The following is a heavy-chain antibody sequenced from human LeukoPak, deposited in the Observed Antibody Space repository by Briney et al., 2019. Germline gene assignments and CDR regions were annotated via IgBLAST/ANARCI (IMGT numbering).Heavy chain of an antibody. CDR2: IYSGGTT. CDR1: GFTVSSTY. V-gene: IGHV3-53*01. Sequence: GGSLRLSCAASGFTVSSTYMSWVRQAPGKGLEWVSVIYSGGTTYYADSVKGRFTISRDNSKNTLYLQMNSLRDEDTAVYYCAVLLKIYYYGSGDDIWGQGKMVTVSS. J-gene: IGHJ3*02. D-gene: IGHD3-10*01. CDR3: AVLLKIYYYGSGDDI.